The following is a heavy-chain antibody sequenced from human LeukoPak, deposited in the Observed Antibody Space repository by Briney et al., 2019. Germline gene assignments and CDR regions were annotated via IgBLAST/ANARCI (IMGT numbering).Heavy chain of an antibody. J-gene: IGHJ5*02. D-gene: IGHD3-3*01. V-gene: IGHV1-46*01. CDR3: AREWREDWFDP. Sequence: ASVKVSCKASGYTFTSYYMHWVRQAPGQGLEWMGIINPSGGNTSYAQKFQGRVTMTRDMSTSTVYMELSSLRSEDTAVYYCAREWREDWFDPWGQGTLVTVSS. CDR1: GYTFTSYY. CDR2: INPSGGNT.